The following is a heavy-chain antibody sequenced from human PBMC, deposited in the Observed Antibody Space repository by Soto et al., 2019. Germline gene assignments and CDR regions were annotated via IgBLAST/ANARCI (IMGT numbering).Heavy chain of an antibody. V-gene: IGHV1-69*13. CDR1: GGTFSSYA. D-gene: IGHD6-13*01. CDR3: ARPGLAGNALINYYYYGMDV. CDR2: IIPIFGTA. J-gene: IGHJ6*02. Sequence: GASVKVSCKASGGTFSSYAISWVRQAPGQGLECMGGIIPIFGTANYAQKFQGRVTITADESTSTAYMELSSLRSEDTAVYFCARPGLAGNALINYYYYGMDVWGQGTTVNVSS.